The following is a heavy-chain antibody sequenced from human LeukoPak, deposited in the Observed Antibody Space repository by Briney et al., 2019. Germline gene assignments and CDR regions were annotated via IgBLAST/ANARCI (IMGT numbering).Heavy chain of an antibody. CDR3: ARGGGSFGY. Sequence: GALRLSCAASGFNFDKYGMTWVRQVPGKGLEWVSSISSSSSYIYYADSVKGRFTISRDNAKNSLYLQMNSLRAEDTAVYYCARGGGSFGYWGQGTLVTVSS. CDR2: ISSSSSYI. D-gene: IGHD1-26*01. J-gene: IGHJ4*02. V-gene: IGHV3-21*01. CDR1: GFNFDKYG.